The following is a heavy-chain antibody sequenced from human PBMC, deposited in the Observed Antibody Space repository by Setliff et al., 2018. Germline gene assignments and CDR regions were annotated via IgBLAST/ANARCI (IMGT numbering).Heavy chain of an antibody. CDR2: IKSKGEDETT. CDR1: GITFKNAW. Sequence: GGSLRLSCAASGITFKNAWMTWVRQAPGKGLEWVGRIKSKGEDETTNFAASVKGRFSLSRDDSRNMIYLQMSSLKIEDTAFYYCSTGPRDSRNYMTWLDSWGPGTLVTVSS. D-gene: IGHD3-3*01. CDR3: STGPRDSRNYMTWLDS. J-gene: IGHJ5*01. V-gene: IGHV3-15*01.